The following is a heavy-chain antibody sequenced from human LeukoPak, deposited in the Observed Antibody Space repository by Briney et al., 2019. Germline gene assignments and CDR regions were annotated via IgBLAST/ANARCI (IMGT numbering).Heavy chain of an antibody. Sequence: ASVTVSCKASGYTFTSYGISWVRQAPGQGLEWMGWISAYNGNTNYAQKLQGRVTMTTDTSTSTAYMELRSLRSDDTAVYYCARDEYYDFWSGYRDYWGQGTLVTVSS. D-gene: IGHD3-3*01. J-gene: IGHJ4*02. CDR1: GYTFTSYG. CDR2: ISAYNGNT. CDR3: ARDEYYDFWSGYRDY. V-gene: IGHV1-18*01.